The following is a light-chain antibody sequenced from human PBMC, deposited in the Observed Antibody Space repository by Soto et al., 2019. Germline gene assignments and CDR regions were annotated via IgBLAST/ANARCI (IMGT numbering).Light chain of an antibody. CDR3: QTWDTGSRVV. CDR1: SGHSSYA. Sequence: QLVLTQSPSASASLGASVKLTCTLSSGHSSYAIAWHQQQPEKGPRDLMKLNSDGSHSKGDGIPDRFSGSSSGAERYLTSSSLQSEDEADYYCQTWDTGSRVVFGGGTKLTVL. V-gene: IGLV4-69*01. CDR2: LNSDGSH. J-gene: IGLJ2*01.